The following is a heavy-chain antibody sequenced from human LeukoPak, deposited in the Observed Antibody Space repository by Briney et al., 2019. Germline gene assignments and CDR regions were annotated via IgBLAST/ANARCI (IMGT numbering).Heavy chain of an antibody. CDR1: GGSISMGSYH. CDR2: IYTTGST. CDR3: AREGAGGY. V-gene: IGHV4-61*02. D-gene: IGHD1-26*01. Sequence: SETLSLTCTVSGGSISMGSYHWSWIRQPAGRGLEWIGRIYTTGSTNYNPSLKSRVTISLDMSKNQFSLKLDSVTAADTAVYYCAREGAGGYWGQGTLVTVSS. J-gene: IGHJ4*02.